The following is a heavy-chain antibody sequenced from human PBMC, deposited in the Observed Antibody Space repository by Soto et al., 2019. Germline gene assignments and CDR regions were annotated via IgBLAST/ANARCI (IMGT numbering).Heavy chain of an antibody. CDR3: ARDPFYPEDY. CDR2: IYSGGST. V-gene: IGHV3-66*01. Sequence: HPGGSLRLSCAASGFTVSSNYMSWVRQAPGKGLEWVSVIYSGGSTYYADSVKGRFTISRDNAKNTLYLQMNSLRAEDTAVYYCARDPFYPEDYWGQGTTVTVSS. J-gene: IGHJ4*03. CDR1: GFTVSSNY.